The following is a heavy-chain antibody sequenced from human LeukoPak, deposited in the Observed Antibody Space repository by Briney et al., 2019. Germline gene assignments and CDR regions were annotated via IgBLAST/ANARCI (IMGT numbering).Heavy chain of an antibody. D-gene: IGHD3-22*01. CDR3: ARGRNYYDSSGYYYEGDAFDI. Sequence: ASVKVSCKASGYIFTSYYMYWVRQAPGQGLEWMGIINPSGGSIRYAQKFQGRVTMTRDTSTSTVYMELSSLRTEDTAVYYCARGRNYYDSSGYYYEGDAFDIWGQGTMVTVSS. CDR1: GYIFTSYY. CDR2: INPSGGSI. J-gene: IGHJ3*02. V-gene: IGHV1-46*01.